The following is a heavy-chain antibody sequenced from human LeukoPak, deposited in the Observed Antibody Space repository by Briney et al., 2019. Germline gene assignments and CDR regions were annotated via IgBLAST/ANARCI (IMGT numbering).Heavy chain of an antibody. CDR2: INSDGSST. CDR3: VLDLFSSFAFDI. D-gene: IGHD3/OR15-3a*01. J-gene: IGHJ3*02. Sequence: GGSLRLSCAAPGFTFSRYWMHCVRQAPGKGLLWVSRINSDGSSTYYADSVKGRFTTSRDNAKNALHLQMNSLTAEDTAVYYCVLDLFSSFAFDIWGQGTMVTVSS. V-gene: IGHV3-74*01. CDR1: GFTFSRYW.